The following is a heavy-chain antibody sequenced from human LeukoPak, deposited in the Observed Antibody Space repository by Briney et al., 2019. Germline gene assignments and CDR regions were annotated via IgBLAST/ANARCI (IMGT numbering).Heavy chain of an antibody. Sequence: SETLSLTCTVSGGSISSYYWSWIRQPPGKGLEWIGYIYYSGSTNYNPSLKSRVTVSVDTSKNQFSLKLSSVTAADTAVYYCARVPLYSSSWYVDYWGQGTLVTVSS. CDR2: IYYSGST. D-gene: IGHD6-13*01. CDR3: ARVPLYSSSWYVDY. V-gene: IGHV4-59*01. CDR1: GGSISSYY. J-gene: IGHJ4*02.